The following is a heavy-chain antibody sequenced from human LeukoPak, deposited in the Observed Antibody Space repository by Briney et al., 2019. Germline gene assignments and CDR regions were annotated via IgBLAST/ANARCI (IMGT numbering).Heavy chain of an antibody. CDR1: GFSFNSYS. D-gene: IGHD1-26*01. CDR3: ARAGGSYQVFDY. CDR2: ITSSSGTI. Sequence: GGSLRLSCAASGFSFNSYSMNWVRQAPGKGLEWISYITSSSGTIYYADSVKGRFTISRDNAKNSLYLQMNSLRAEDTAVYYCARAGGSYQVFDYWGQGTLVTVSS. J-gene: IGHJ4*02. V-gene: IGHV3-48*01.